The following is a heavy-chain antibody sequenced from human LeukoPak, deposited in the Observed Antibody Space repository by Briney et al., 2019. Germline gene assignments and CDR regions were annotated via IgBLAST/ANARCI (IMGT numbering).Heavy chain of an antibody. J-gene: IGHJ5*02. Sequence: GGSLRLSCAASGFTFSSYWMHWVRQAPGKGLVWVSRINSDGSNTNYADSVKGRFTISRDNAKKSLYLQMNSLRAEGTAVYYCARAAGWLDPWGQGTLVIVSS. D-gene: IGHD6-13*01. CDR3: ARAAGWLDP. CDR2: INSDGSNT. CDR1: GFTFSSYW. V-gene: IGHV3-74*01.